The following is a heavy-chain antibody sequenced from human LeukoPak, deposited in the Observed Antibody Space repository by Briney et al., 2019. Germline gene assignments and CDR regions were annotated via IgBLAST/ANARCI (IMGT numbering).Heavy chain of an antibody. CDR3: AKASTVLKPIDS. D-gene: IGHD1-14*01. Sequence: GGSLRLSCAASGFTFSSYGMHWVRQAPGKGLEWVSAISPIGSRTYYADSVKGRFTISRDNSKNTLYLQMNSLRAGDTAIYYCAKASTVLKPIDSWGQGTLVTVSS. J-gene: IGHJ4*02. CDR2: ISPIGSRT. CDR1: GFTFSSYG. V-gene: IGHV3-23*01.